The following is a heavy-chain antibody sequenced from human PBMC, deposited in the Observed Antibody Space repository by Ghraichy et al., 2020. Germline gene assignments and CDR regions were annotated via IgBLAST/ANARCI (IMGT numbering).Heavy chain of an antibody. Sequence: ASVKVSCKVSGDTLTDLSIYRVRQGPRKGLEWMGGFDPEDGETIYAQKFQVRVTMTEDTSTDTAYMELSSLRSEDTAVYFCAAVDYGDCIWGQGTLVTVS. CDR1: GDTLTDLS. V-gene: IGHV1-24*01. D-gene: IGHD4-17*01. CDR3: AAVDYGDCI. J-gene: IGHJ4*02. CDR2: FDPEDGET.